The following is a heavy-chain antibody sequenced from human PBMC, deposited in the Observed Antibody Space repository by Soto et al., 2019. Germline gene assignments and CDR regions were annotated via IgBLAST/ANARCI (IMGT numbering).Heavy chain of an antibody. CDR1: GDSIISSEFY. J-gene: IGHJ5*02. V-gene: IGHV4-39*01. CDR2: IFYLGSS. CDR3: ARHSLALRKNNWFDP. Sequence: ETLSLTCTVSGDSIISSEFYWGWFLQPPGKGLEWIGSIFYLGSSYYNPSLKSRVTMSVDTSKNQFSLRLRSVTAADTALYFCARHSLALRKNNWFDPWGQGIMVTVSS. D-gene: IGHD3-3*02.